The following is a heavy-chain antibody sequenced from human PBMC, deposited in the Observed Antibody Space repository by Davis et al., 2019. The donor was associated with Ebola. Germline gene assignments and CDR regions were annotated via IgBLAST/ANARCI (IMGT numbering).Heavy chain of an antibody. D-gene: IGHD5-18*01. CDR3: ARGWLRVGMDV. V-gene: IGHV6-1*01. J-gene: IGHJ6*04. CDR2: TYYKSKWYN. Sequence: HSQTLSLTCAISGDSVSSAGWNWIRQSPSRGLEWLGRTYYKSKWYNDYAESVKSRITINPDTSKNEFSLQLNSVTPEDTALYYCARGWLRVGMDVWGEGTTVTVPS. CDR1: GDSVSSAG.